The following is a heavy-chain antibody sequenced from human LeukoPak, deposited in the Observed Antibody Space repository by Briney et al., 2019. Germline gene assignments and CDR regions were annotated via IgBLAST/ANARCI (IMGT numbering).Heavy chain of an antibody. CDR1: GFTFSSYS. V-gene: IGHV3-21*01. Sequence: GGSLRLSCAASGFTFSSYSMKWVRDPRERGLEGGSSISSSRYIYYADSLKGRFTITRGNAKNSLYLQMNSLRAEDTGVYYCARDLASNYVFAMDYWGQGTLVTVSS. CDR3: ARDLASNYVFAMDY. CDR2: ISSSRYI. J-gene: IGHJ4*02. D-gene: IGHD4-11*01.